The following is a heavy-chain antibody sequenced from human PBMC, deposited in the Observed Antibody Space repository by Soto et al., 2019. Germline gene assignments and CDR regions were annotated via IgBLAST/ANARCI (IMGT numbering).Heavy chain of an antibody. V-gene: IGHV3-48*01. Sequence: GGSLRLSCAASGFTFSSYSMNWVRQAPGKGLEWVSYISSSSSTIYYADSVKGRFTISRDNAKNSLYLQMNSLRVEDTAVYYCASVSGSYEFKFDPWGQGTLVTVSS. CDR1: GFTFSSYS. CDR2: ISSSSSTI. J-gene: IGHJ5*02. D-gene: IGHD3-10*01. CDR3: ASVSGSYEFKFDP.